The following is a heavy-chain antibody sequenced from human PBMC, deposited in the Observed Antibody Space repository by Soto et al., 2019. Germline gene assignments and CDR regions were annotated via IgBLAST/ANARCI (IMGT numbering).Heavy chain of an antibody. Sequence: ASVKVSCKASGDTFTNDDFIWVRQAPGQGLEWLGWISANNGNTDYEQKFQGRVTMTTDTSTSTAHMELRSLRSDDTAVYYCAREGSRSGRPRPHTHFDYWGQGTLVTVSS. J-gene: IGHJ4*02. V-gene: IGHV1-18*01. CDR1: GDTFTNDD. D-gene: IGHD6-13*01. CDR3: AREGSRSGRPRPHTHFDY. CDR2: ISANNGNT.